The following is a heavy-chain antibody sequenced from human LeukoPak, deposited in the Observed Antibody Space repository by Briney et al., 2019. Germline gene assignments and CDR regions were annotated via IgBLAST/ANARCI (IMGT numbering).Heavy chain of an antibody. V-gene: IGHV3-73*01. Sequence: PGGSLRLSCAASGFTFSGSAMHWVRQASGKGLEWVGRIRSKANSYATAYAASVKGRFTISRDDSKNTAYLQMNSLKTEDTAVYYCTRPQTVGATNSDYWGQGTLVTVSS. CDR2: IRSKANSYAT. J-gene: IGHJ4*02. CDR3: TRPQTVGATNSDY. D-gene: IGHD1-26*01. CDR1: GFTFSGSA.